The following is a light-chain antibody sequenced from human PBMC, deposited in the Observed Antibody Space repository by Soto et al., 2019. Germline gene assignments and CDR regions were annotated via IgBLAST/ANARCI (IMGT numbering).Light chain of an antibody. Sequence: DIQMTQSPSSLSASVGDRVAITCRASQSITTYLNWYQHKPGKAPKLLIYAASTLQSGVPSRFGGSGSGTDFTLTISSLQPEDFATYYCQQSYSSPDTFGQGTKLEIE. CDR1: QSITTY. J-gene: IGKJ2*01. CDR3: QQSYSSPDT. CDR2: AAS. V-gene: IGKV1-39*01.